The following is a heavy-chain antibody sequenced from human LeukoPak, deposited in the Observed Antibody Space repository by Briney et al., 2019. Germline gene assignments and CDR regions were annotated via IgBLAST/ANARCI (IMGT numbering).Heavy chain of an antibody. J-gene: IGHJ5*02. Sequence: GESLKISCKGSGYRFTSYWIGWVRQMPGKGLEWMGIMYPGDSDTRYSPSFQGQVTISADTSISTAYLQWSSLKASDTAMYYCARTSDYGGKGWFDPWGQGTLVTVSS. D-gene: IGHD4-23*01. CDR2: MYPGDSDT. V-gene: IGHV5-51*01. CDR1: GYRFTSYW. CDR3: ARTSDYGGKGWFDP.